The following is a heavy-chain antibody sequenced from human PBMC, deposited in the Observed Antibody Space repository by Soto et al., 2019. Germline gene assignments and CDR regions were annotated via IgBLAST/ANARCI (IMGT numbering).Heavy chain of an antibody. CDR3: ARSGGYSYGPFDY. D-gene: IGHD5-18*01. Sequence: EASVKVSCKASGYTFTGYYMHWVRQAPGQGLEWMGWINPNSGGTNYAQKFQGWVTMTRDTSISTAYMELSRLRSDDTAVYYCARSGGYSYGPFDYWGQGTLVTVSS. CDR1: GYTFTGYY. J-gene: IGHJ4*02. CDR2: INPNSGGT. V-gene: IGHV1-2*04.